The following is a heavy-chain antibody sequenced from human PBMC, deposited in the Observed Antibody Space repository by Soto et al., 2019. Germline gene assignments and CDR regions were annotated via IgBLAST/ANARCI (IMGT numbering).Heavy chain of an antibody. J-gene: IGHJ4*02. V-gene: IGHV3-30*18. Sequence: GGSLRLSCAASGFTFSSYGMHWVRQAPGKGLEWVAVISYDGSNKYYADSVKGRFTISRDNSKNTLYLQMNSLRAEDTAVYYCAKDTSPESWQWLVLDDWGQGTLVTVSS. CDR3: AKDTSPESWQWLVLDD. CDR1: GFTFSSYG. CDR2: ISYDGSNK. D-gene: IGHD6-19*01.